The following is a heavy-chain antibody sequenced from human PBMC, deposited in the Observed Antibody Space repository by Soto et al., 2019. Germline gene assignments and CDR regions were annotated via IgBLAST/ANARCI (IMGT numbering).Heavy chain of an antibody. CDR2: IIPIFGTA. J-gene: IGHJ4*02. CDR3: ATIVATIYSYARSQTFDY. D-gene: IGHD5-12*01. CDR1: GGTFSSYA. Sequence: GASVKVSCKASGGTFSSYAISWVRQAPGQGLEWMGGIIPIFGTANYAQKFQGRVTITADESTSTAYMELSSLRSEDTAVYYCATIVATIYSYARSQTFDYWRQGTLVPVSS. V-gene: IGHV1-69*13.